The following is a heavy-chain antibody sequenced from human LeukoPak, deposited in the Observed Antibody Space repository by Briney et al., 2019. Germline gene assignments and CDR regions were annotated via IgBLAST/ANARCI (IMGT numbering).Heavy chain of an antibody. Sequence: NPSETLSLTCAVYGGSFSGYYWSWIRQPPGKGLEWIGEINHSGSTNYNPSLKSRVTISVDTSKNQFSLKLSSVTAADTAVYYCARDSGPGYSYGTGSFDYWGQGTLVTVSS. CDR3: ARDSGPGYSYGTGSFDY. CDR2: INHSGST. D-gene: IGHD5-18*01. J-gene: IGHJ4*02. V-gene: IGHV4-34*01. CDR1: GGSFSGYY.